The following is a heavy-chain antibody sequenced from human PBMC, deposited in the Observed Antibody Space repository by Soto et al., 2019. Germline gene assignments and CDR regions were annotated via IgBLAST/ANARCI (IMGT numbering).Heavy chain of an antibody. Sequence: GGSLRLSCAASGFTFSNYAMSWVRQAPGKGLEWVSAIRGTGEITYYADSVKGRFTISRDNSKNTMYLQMNSLRADDTAVYYCAKCPAAYSAYGEFDFWGQGTLVTVSS. CDR1: GFTFSNYA. CDR3: AKCPAAYSAYGEFDF. CDR2: IRGTGEIT. D-gene: IGHD5-12*01. J-gene: IGHJ4*02. V-gene: IGHV3-23*01.